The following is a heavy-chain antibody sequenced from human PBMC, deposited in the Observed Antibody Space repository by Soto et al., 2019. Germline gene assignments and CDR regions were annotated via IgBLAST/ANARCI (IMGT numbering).Heavy chain of an antibody. CDR1: GGSISSSHW. Sequence: QVQLQESGPGLVKPSGTLSLTCAVSGGSISSSHWWTWVRQSPGKGLEYIGEISHSGTSNSNPSLKSRVTLSVDTSKNHFSLTLTAVTVADTAVYYCARVVLSITRGAFDAWGQGTPVIVSS. J-gene: IGHJ3*01. CDR2: ISHSGTS. D-gene: IGHD1-20*01. CDR3: ARVVLSITRGAFDA. V-gene: IGHV4-4*02.